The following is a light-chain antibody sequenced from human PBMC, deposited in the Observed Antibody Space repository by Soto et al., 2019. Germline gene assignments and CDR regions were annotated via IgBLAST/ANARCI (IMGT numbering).Light chain of an antibody. J-gene: IGKJ1*01. CDR3: QQYATSPRT. CDR2: GAF. V-gene: IGKV3-20*01. CDR1: QRVSNSY. Sequence: EIVLTQSPGTLSLSPGERVTLYCKASQRVSNSYLAWYQQRPGQAPRLLIYGAFSRATDAPDRFSGSESGTEFTLTIDRLAPEDSAVYFCQQYATSPRTFGQGTKVDNK.